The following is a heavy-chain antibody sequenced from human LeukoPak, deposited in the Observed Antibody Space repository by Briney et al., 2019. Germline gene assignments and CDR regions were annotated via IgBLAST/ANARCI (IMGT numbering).Heavy chain of an antibody. D-gene: IGHD4-17*01. J-gene: IGHJ4*02. CDR1: GFTFDDYA. Sequence: GGSLRLSCAASGFTFDDYAMHWVRQAPGKGLEWVSGISWNSGSIGYADSVKGRFTISRDNAKNSLYLQMNSLRAEDTALYYCAKAGGDYFPNEYDYWGQGTLVTVSS. CDR3: AKAGGDYFPNEYDY. V-gene: IGHV3-9*01. CDR2: ISWNSGSI.